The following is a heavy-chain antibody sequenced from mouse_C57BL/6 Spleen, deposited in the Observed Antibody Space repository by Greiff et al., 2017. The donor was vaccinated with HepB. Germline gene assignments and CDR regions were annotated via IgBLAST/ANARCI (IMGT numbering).Heavy chain of an antibody. Sequence: EVQLVESGGGLVQPGGSLKLSCAASGFTFSDYYMYWVRQTPEKRLEWVAYISNGGGSTYYPDTVKGRFTISRDNAKNTLYLQMSRLKSEDTAMYYCARLDSSGRYAMDYWGQGTSVTVSS. CDR3: ARLDSSGRYAMDY. CDR1: GFTFSDYY. D-gene: IGHD3-2*02. J-gene: IGHJ4*01. V-gene: IGHV5-12*01. CDR2: ISNGGGST.